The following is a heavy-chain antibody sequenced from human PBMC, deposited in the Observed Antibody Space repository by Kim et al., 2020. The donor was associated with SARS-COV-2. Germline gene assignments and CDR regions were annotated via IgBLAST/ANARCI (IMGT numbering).Heavy chain of an antibody. J-gene: IGHJ4*02. Sequence: YYADSMKGRFTISRDNAKNSLYLQMNSLRAEDTAVYYCARDDSNTYYYNYWGQGTLVTVSS. CDR3: ARDDSNTYYYNY. D-gene: IGHD3-22*01. V-gene: IGHV3-11*04.